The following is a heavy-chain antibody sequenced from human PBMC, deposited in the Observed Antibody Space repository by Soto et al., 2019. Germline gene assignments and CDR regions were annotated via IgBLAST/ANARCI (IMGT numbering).Heavy chain of an antibody. V-gene: IGHV3-74*03. CDR1: GFTFSSHW. Sequence: PGGSLRLSCAASGFTFSSHWMHWVRQAPGKGLVGVSRINIDGSSTTYADSVKGRFTISRDNAKNTLYLQMNSLRAEDTAVYYCARVSGTYGPFDYWGRGTLVTVSS. CDR3: ARVSGTYGPFDY. D-gene: IGHD3-10*01. CDR2: INIDGSST. J-gene: IGHJ4*02.